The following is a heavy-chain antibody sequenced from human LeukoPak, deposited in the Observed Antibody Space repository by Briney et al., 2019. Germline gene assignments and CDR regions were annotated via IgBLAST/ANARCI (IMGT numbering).Heavy chain of an antibody. CDR2: INPNSGGT. CDR3: ARANMVRGVGLFFDRNWFDP. CDR1: GYTFTGYY. Sequence: ASVKVSCKASGYTFTGYYMHWVRQAPGQGLEWMGWINPNSGGTNYAQKFQGRVTMTRDTSIRTAYMELWRLRSDDTAVYYCARANMVRGVGLFFDRNWFDPWGQGTLVTVSS. J-gene: IGHJ5*02. D-gene: IGHD3-10*01. V-gene: IGHV1-2*02.